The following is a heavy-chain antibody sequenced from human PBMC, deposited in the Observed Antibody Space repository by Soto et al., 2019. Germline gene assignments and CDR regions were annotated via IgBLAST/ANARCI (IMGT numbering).Heavy chain of an antibody. CDR1: GGSFSGYY. D-gene: IGHD3-10*01. CDR3: ARRTLLYGSGSYYTFFDY. J-gene: IGHJ4*02. V-gene: IGHV4-34*01. CDR2: INHSGST. Sequence: SLTCAVYGGSFSGYYWSWIRQPPGKGLEWIGEINHSGSTNYNPSLKSRVTISVDTSRNQFSLKLSSVTAADTAVYYCARRTLLYGSGSYYTFFDYWGQGTLVTVSS.